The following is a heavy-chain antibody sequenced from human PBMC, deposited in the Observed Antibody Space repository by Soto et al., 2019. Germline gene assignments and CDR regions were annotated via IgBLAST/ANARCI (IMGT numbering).Heavy chain of an antibody. CDR1: GFTFDDYA. V-gene: IGHV3-9*01. CDR3: AKEHPGSGYFDY. D-gene: IGHD3-10*01. Sequence: GGSLRLSCAASGFTFDDYAMHWVRQAPGKGLEWVSGISWNSGSIGYADSVKGRFTISRDNAKNSLYLQMNSLRAEDTALYYCAKEHPGSGYFDYWGQGTLVNVSS. CDR2: ISWNSGSI. J-gene: IGHJ4*02.